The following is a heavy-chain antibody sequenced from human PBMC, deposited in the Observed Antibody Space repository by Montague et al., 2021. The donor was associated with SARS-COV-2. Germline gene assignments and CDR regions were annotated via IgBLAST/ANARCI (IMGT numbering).Heavy chain of an antibody. CDR3: ARDKVAGRGYYLEY. V-gene: IGHV4-59*01. J-gene: IGHJ4*02. CDR1: GGSISSCY. Sequence: SETLSLTCTVSGGSISSCYWSWIRQPPGRGLEWIGYIYYSGSTNYNPSLKSRVSMSVDTSKNQFSLHLRSVTAADTAVYYCARDKVAGRGYYLEYWGQGTLVTVSS. D-gene: IGHD6-19*01. CDR2: IYYSGST.